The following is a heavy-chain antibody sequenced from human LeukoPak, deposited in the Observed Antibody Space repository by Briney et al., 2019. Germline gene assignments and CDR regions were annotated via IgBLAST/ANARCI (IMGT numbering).Heavy chain of an antibody. V-gene: IGHV1-2*02. CDR3: ARDLGTGDLSFDY. D-gene: IGHD2-8*02. CDR2: INPNSGGT. CDR1: GYTFTGYY. Sequence: GASVKVSCKASGYTFTGYYMHWVRQAPGQGLEWMGWINPNSGGTNYAQKFQGRVTLTRDTSITTAYMDLTRLKSDDTAVYLCARDLGTGDLSFDYWGQGTLLSVSS. J-gene: IGHJ4*02.